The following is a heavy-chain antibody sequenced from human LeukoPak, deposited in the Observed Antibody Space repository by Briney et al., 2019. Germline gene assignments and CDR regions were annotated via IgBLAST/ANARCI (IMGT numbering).Heavy chain of an antibody. J-gene: IGHJ4*02. V-gene: IGHV4-39*01. CDR3: ARHSNGYFDY. CDR2: IYYSGNT. CDR1: GGSIGSSSYY. Sequence: PSETPSLTCTVSGGSIGSSSYYWGWIRQPPGKGLEWIGSIYYSGNTYFNPSLKSRVTISVDTSKNQFALKLSSVTAADTAFYCCARHSNGYFDYWGQGTLVTVSS. D-gene: IGHD3-22*01.